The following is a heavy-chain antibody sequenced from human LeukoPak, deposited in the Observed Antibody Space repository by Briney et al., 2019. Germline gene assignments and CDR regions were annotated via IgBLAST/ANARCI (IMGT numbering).Heavy chain of an antibody. CDR1: GFTVSSNS. D-gene: IGHD3-16*01. Sequence: GGSLRLSCTVSGFTVSSNSMSWVRQAPGKGLEWVSSISGSGSGGSTYYADSVKGRFTISRDNSKNTLYLQMNSLRAEDTAVYYCANFEGDYVWGKNEYYFDYWGQGTLVTVSS. CDR3: ANFEGDYVWGKNEYYFDY. J-gene: IGHJ4*02. V-gene: IGHV3-23*01. CDR2: ISGSGSGGST.